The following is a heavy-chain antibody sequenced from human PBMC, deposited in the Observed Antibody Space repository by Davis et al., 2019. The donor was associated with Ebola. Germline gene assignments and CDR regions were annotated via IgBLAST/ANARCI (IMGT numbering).Heavy chain of an antibody. CDR1: GGSFKDYY. V-gene: IGHV4-34*01. CDR2: INHRGKT. Sequence: PSETLSLTCAVYGGSFKDYYWGWIRQSPGQGLEWIGEINHRGKTYYNTALKSRVSISIDKSKMQFSLKLSSVTAADTAVYFCARAPAPGNPFYGWGQGTLVTVSS. D-gene: IGHD3-10*01. J-gene: IGHJ4*02. CDR3: ARAPAPGNPFYG.